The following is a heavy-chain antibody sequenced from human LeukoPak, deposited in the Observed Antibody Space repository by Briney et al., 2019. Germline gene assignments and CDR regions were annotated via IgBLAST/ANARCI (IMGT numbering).Heavy chain of an antibody. Sequence: SGGSLRLSCAASGFTFSSYGMSWVRQAPGKGLEWVSVISSSGGSTYYADSVKGRFTISRDNSKDTLYLQMNSLRAEDTAVYYCAKSPGSRSYPHYFDYWGQGTLVTVSS. J-gene: IGHJ4*02. CDR2: ISSSGGST. CDR3: AKSPGSRSYPHYFDY. CDR1: GFTFSSYG. D-gene: IGHD3-10*01. V-gene: IGHV3-23*01.